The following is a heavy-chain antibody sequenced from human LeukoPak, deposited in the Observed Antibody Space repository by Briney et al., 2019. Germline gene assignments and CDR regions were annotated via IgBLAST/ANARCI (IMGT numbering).Heavy chain of an antibody. CDR3: ARGRSTWHLDY. Sequence: PGGSLRLSCAASGFTFSSYSMNWVRQAPGKGLEWVSYISSTNGYIYYADSVRGRFTISRDNAKNSLSLQMNSLRAEDTAVYYCARGRSTWHLDYWGQGTLVAVYS. CDR2: ISSTNGYI. D-gene: IGHD1-26*01. J-gene: IGHJ4*02. V-gene: IGHV3-21*01. CDR1: GFTFSSYS.